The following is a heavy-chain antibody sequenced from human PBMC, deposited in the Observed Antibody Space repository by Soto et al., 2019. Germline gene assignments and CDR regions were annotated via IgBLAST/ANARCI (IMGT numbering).Heavy chain of an antibody. CDR2: IYHSGST. CDR1: GDSXSXXXXX. CDR3: VRDGAGGYGLGWFDP. V-gene: IGHV4-31*03. J-gene: IGHJ5*01. Sequence: QVQLQESGPGLVKPSQTLSLTCSVSGDSXSXXXXXXXXXXXXXXXXXXXFGSIYHSGSTNYNPSLQSRVTISADTSKNQLSLELTSVXXAXXAVYYCVRDGAGGYGLGWFDPWGQGTLVTVSS. D-gene: IGHD2-15*01.